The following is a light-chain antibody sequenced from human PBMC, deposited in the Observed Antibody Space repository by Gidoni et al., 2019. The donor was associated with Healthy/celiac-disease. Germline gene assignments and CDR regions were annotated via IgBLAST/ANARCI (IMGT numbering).Light chain of an antibody. J-gene: IGKJ2*01. CDR1: QDISTY. Sequence: DIQMTQSPSSLSASVGDRVTITCQASQDISTYLNWYQQKPGKAPKLLIYDASNLETGVPSRFSGSGSGTDFTFTISSLQPEDIATYYCQQYDNLPYTCGQGTKLESK. CDR2: DAS. CDR3: QQYDNLPYT. V-gene: IGKV1-33*01.